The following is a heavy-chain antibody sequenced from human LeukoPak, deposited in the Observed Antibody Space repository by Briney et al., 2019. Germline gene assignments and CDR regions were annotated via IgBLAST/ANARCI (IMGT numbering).Heavy chain of an antibody. CDR2: IYTSGST. D-gene: IGHD6-19*01. J-gene: IGHJ2*01. CDR1: GGSISSYY. V-gene: IGHV4-4*07. Sequence: PSETLSLTCTVSGGSISSYYWSWIRQPAGKGLEWIGRIYTSGSTNYNPSLKSRVTMSVDTSKNQFSLKLSSVTAADTAVYYCARGHQQWLPRYFDLWGRGTLVTVSS. CDR3: ARGHQQWLPRYFDL.